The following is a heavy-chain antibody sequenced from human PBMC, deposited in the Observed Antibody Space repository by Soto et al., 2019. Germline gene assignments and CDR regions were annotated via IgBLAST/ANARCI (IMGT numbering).Heavy chain of an antibody. CDR1: GGSISSSSYY. CDR2: IYYSGST. CDR3: ARTPALLWFGELLSTLHYMDV. J-gene: IGHJ6*03. Sequence: PSETLSLTCTVSGGSISSSSYYWGWIRQPPGKGLEWIGSIYYSGSTYYNPSLKSRVTISVDTSKNQFSLKLSSVTAADTAVYYCARTPALLWFGELLSTLHYMDVWGKGTTVTVSS. D-gene: IGHD3-10*01. V-gene: IGHV4-39*01.